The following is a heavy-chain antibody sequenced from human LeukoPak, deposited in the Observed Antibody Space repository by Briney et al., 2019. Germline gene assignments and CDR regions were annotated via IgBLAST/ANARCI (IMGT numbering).Heavy chain of an antibody. Sequence: PGGSLRLSCAASGFTFSSYAMSWVRQAPGKGLEWVSAISGSGGSTYYADSVKGRFTVSRDNSKNTLYLQMNSLRAEDTAVYYCAVLGGIAVAGNIPDYWGQGTLVTVSS. D-gene: IGHD6-19*01. V-gene: IGHV3-23*01. CDR3: AVLGGIAVAGNIPDY. CDR1: GFTFSSYA. CDR2: ISGSGGST. J-gene: IGHJ4*02.